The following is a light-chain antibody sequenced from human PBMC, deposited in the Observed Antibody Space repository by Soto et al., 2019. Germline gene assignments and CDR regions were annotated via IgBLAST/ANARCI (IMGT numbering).Light chain of an antibody. CDR3: QQRSNGPPLT. V-gene: IGKV3-11*01. CDR2: DAS. CDR1: QSVSSY. J-gene: IGKJ4*01. Sequence: EIVLTQSPATLSLSPGERATLSCRASQSVSSYLAWYQQKPGQAPRLLIYDASNRATGIPARFSGSGSGTDFPLPISTLEPEDFAVYYCQQRSNGPPLTFGGGTKVDIK.